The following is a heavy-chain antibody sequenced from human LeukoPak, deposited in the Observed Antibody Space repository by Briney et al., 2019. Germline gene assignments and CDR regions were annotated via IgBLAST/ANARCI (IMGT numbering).Heavy chain of an antibody. CDR3: AEYYYYDSSGYQQYYFDY. V-gene: IGHV3-23*01. CDR2: IRNSGGVT. CDR1: GFTFSSYA. D-gene: IGHD3-22*01. Sequence: GGSLRLSCAASGFTFSSYAMSWVRQAPGKGLEWVSGIRNSGGVTYYADSVRGRFTISRDNSKNTLYLQMNSLRAEDTAVYYCAEYYYYDSSGYQQYYFDYWGQGTLVTVSS. J-gene: IGHJ4*02.